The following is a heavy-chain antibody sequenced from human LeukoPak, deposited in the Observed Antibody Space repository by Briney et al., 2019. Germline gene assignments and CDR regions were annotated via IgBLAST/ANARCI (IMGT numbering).Heavy chain of an antibody. CDR2: IYTSGST. V-gene: IGHV4-61*02. D-gene: IGHD3-22*01. CDR1: GGSISSGSYY. J-gene: IGHJ3*02. Sequence: SQTLSLTCTVSGGSISSGSYYWSWIRQPAGKGLEWIGRIYTSGSTNYNPSLKSRVTISVDTSKNQFSLKLSSATAADTAVYYCARVSYDSSGYYSSAFAFDIWGQGTMVTVSS. CDR3: ARVSYDSSGYYSSAFAFDI.